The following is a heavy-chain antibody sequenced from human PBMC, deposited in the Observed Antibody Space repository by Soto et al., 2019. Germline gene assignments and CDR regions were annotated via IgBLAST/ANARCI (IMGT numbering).Heavy chain of an antibody. V-gene: IGHV1-2*04. CDR2: INPNSGGT. Sequence: QVQLVQSGAEVKKPGASVKVSCKASGYTFTGYYMHWVRQAPGQGLEWMGWINPNSGGTNYAQKFQVWVTMTRDTSISTAYMELSRLRSDDTAVYYCARMAAAGPYYYYGMDVWGQGTTVTVSS. CDR1: GYTFTGYY. CDR3: ARMAAAGPYYYYGMDV. J-gene: IGHJ6*02. D-gene: IGHD6-13*01.